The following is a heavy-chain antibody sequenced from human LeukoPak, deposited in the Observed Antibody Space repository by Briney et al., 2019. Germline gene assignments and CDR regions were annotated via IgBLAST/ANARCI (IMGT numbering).Heavy chain of an antibody. CDR3: AGTYYYDSSGYKVYYYYGMDV. V-gene: IGHV4-59*01. J-gene: IGHJ6*04. CDR1: GGSISSYY. D-gene: IGHD3-22*01. CDR2: IYYSGST. Sequence: KSSETLSLTCTVSGGSISSYYWSWIRQPPGKGLEWIGYIYYSGSTNYNPSLKSRVTISVDTSKNQFSLKLSSVTAADTAVYYCAGTYYYDSSGYKVYYYYGMDVWGKGTTVTVSS.